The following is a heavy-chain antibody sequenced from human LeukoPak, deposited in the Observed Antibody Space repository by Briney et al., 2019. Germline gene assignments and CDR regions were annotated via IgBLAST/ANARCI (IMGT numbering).Heavy chain of an antibody. J-gene: IGHJ4*02. CDR1: GFTFSSYG. V-gene: IGHV3-30*03. CDR3: TTAHIVVVTAIVYYFDY. D-gene: IGHD2-21*02. CDR2: ISYDGGNK. Sequence: PGGSLRLSCAASGFTFSSYGMHWVRQAPGKGLEWVAVISYDGGNKYYADSVKGRFTISRDDSKNTLYLQMNSLKTEDTAVYYCTTAHIVVVTAIVYYFDYWGQGTLVTVSS.